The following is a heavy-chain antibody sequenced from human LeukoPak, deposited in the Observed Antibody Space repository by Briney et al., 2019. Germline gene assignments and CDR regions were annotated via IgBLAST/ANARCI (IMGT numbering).Heavy chain of an antibody. V-gene: IGHV1-8*03. CDR1: GYTFTSYD. Sequence: GASAKVSCKDSGYTFTSYDINCVGQPTGQRREWMGWMNPNSGNTSYAQKFQGRVTITRNTSISTADMELSRLRTQDAAAYYCAGNCGGSGGTCCFDFWGQGTLVTVSS. CDR3: AGNCGGSGGTCCFDF. J-gene: IGHJ3*01. CDR2: MNPNSGNT. D-gene: IGHD2-15*01.